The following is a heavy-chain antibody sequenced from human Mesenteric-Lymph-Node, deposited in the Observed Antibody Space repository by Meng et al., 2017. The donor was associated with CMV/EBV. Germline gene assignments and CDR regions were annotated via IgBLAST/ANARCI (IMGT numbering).Heavy chain of an antibody. CDR2: SYWHDDK. D-gene: IGHD3-3*01. Sequence: FSGSSVGAIGVGAGCIRQPPGKALEWLAVSYWHDDKRYSPSLKSRLTITKDTSKNQVVLTMTNMDPVDTATYYCAHTSYYDFCSGLDPWGQGTLVTVSS. V-gene: IGHV2-5*01. CDR3: AHTSYYDFCSGLDP. J-gene: IGHJ5*02. CDR1: GSSVGAIGVG.